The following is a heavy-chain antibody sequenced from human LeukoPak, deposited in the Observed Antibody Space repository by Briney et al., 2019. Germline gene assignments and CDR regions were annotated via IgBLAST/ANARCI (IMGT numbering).Heavy chain of an antibody. CDR3: AKHRSFGVVIMGDWFDP. V-gene: IGHV3-23*01. J-gene: IGHJ5*02. D-gene: IGHD3-3*01. CDR2: ISGSGGST. CDR1: GFTFSSYA. Sequence: PGGSLRLSCAASGFTFSSYAMSWVRQAPGKGLEWVSAISGSGGSTYYADSVKGRFTISRDNSKNTLYLQMNSLRAEDTAVYYCAKHRSFGVVIMGDWFDPWGQGTLVTVSS.